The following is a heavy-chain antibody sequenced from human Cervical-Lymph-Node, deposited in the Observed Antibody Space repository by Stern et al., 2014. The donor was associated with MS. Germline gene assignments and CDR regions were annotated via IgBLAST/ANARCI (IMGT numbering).Heavy chain of an antibody. CDR1: GYTFTNYG. CDR2: ISAYNGNT. D-gene: IGHD4-11*01. Sequence: VQLVESGAEVKKPGASVKVSCKASGYTFTNYGIGWVRQAPGRGLEWMGWISAYNGNTSHAQKFQDRVTVTTDTTANTGYMELRSLRSDDTAVYYCARVGLGLQCPEEYGMDVWGPGTTVTVFS. CDR3: ARVGLGLQCPEEYGMDV. V-gene: IGHV1-18*01. J-gene: IGHJ6*02.